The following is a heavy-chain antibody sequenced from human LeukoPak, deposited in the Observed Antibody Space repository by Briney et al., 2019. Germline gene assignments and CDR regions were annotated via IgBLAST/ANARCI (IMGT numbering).Heavy chain of an antibody. Sequence: SETLSLTCTVSGYSISSGYYWSWIRQPPGKGLEWIGEINHSGSTNYNPSLKSRVTISVDTSKNQFSLKLSSVTAADTAVYYCASQPNWFDPWGQGTLVTVSS. V-gene: IGHV4-38-2*02. CDR2: INHSGST. CDR1: GYSISSGYY. D-gene: IGHD2-2*01. CDR3: ASQPNWFDP. J-gene: IGHJ5*02.